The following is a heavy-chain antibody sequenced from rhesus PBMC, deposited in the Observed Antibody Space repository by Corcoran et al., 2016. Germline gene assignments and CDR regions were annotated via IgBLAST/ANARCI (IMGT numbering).Heavy chain of an antibody. CDR2: VDPEDGEA. D-gene: IGHD6-25*01. J-gene: IGHJ4*01. V-gene: IGHV1-111*02. Sequence: EVQLVQSGAEVKKPGASVKISCKASGYTFTDYYLHWVRQAPGKGLEWMGRVDPEDGEAIHAQKFQDRVTITADTSTDTAYMELSSLRSEDAAVYYCRLGYSGSRYYFDYWGQGVLVTVSS. CDR1: GYTFTDYY. CDR3: RLGYSGSRYYFDY.